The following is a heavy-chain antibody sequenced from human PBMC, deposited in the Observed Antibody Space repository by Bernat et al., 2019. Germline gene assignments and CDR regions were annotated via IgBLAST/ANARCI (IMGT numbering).Heavy chain of an antibody. D-gene: IGHD3-9*01. CDR1: GFTFSSYA. CDR2: IIGSGGST. CDR3: AKVGYFDWLLYYFDY. V-gene: IGHV3-23*01. Sequence: EVQLLESGGGLVQPGGSLRLSCAASGFTFSSYAMSWVRQAPGKGLEWVSAIIGSGGSTDYAAAVKGRFTISRDNSKNTLYLQMNSLRAEDTAVYYCAKVGYFDWLLYYFDYWGQGTLVTVSS. J-gene: IGHJ4*02.